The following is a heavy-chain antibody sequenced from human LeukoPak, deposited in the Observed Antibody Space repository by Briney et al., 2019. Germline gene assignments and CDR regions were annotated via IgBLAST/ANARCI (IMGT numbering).Heavy chain of an antibody. CDR2: ISAYNGNT. D-gene: IGHD3-22*01. J-gene: IGHJ3*02. CDR3: ARRSHYYDSSGYYYDGAFDI. CDR1: GYTFTSYG. V-gene: IGHV1-18*03. Sequence: ASVKVSCKASGYTFTSYGISWVRQAPGQGLEWMGWISAYNGNTNYAQKLQGRVTMTTDTSTSTAYMELRSLRSDDMAVYYCARRSHYYDSSGYYYDGAFDIWGLGTMVTVSS.